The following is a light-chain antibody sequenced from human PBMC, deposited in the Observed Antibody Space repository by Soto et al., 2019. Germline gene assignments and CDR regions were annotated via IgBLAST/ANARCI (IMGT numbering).Light chain of an antibody. J-gene: IGLJ1*01. CDR3: CSYKSSNTYV. CDR2: DVS. CDR1: SSDVGGNKF. V-gene: IGLV2-14*01. Sequence: ALTQPASVSGSPGQSITISCTGTSSDVGGNKFVSWYQHHPGRAPKVIISDVSHRPSGVSNRFSGSKSGSTASLTISGLQAEDEADYYCCSYKSSNTYVFGSGTKVTVL.